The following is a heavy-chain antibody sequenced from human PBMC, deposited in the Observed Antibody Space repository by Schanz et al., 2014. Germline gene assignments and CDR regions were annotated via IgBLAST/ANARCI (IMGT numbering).Heavy chain of an antibody. Sequence: QVQLVQSGGEVKTPGASVKVSCKASGYTFTRSGISWVRQAPGQGLEWMGRIISILGIPNYAQKFQGRVTFTADKSTSTAYMELSSLKSEDTAVYYCARGPLGTSPWGQGTLVTVSS. CDR2: IISILGIP. CDR3: ARGPLGTSP. D-gene: IGHD5-12*01. J-gene: IGHJ5*02. V-gene: IGHV1-69*04. CDR1: GYTFTRSG.